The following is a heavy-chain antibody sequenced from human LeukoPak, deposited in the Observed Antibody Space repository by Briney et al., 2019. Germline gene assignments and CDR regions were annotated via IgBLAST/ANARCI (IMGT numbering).Heavy chain of an antibody. CDR3: AVLAVGIAARPTDY. CDR1: GYTFTTYP. Sequence: ASVKVSCKASGYTFTTYPINWVRQAPGQGLEWMGRINPNSGGTNYAQKFQGRVTMTRDTSISTAYMELSRLRSDDTAVYYCAVLAVGIAARPTDYWGQGTLVTVSS. CDR2: INPNSGGT. V-gene: IGHV1-2*06. D-gene: IGHD6-6*01. J-gene: IGHJ4*02.